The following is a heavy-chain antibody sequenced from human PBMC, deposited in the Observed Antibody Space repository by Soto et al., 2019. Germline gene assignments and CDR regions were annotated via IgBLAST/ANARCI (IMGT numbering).Heavy chain of an antibody. Sequence: QVQLVQSGAEVKKPGASVKVSCEAFGYTFTTYGISWVRQAPGQGLEWMGWISAYNGNTNYARKLQGRVTMTTDTSTSTAYMELRSLRSDDTAVYYCARDLIAVRPGWFDPWGQGTLVTVSS. CDR1: GYTFTTYG. CDR2: ISAYNGNT. J-gene: IGHJ5*02. V-gene: IGHV1-18*04. CDR3: ARDLIAVRPGWFDP. D-gene: IGHD6-6*01.